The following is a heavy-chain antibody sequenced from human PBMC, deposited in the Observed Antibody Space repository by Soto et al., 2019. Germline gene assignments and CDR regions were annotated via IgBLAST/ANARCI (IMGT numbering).Heavy chain of an antibody. J-gene: IGHJ3*02. D-gene: IGHD6-19*01. CDR1: GFTFSSIA. V-gene: IGHV3-23*01. CDR3: ATPPTDSSGWYGDAFDI. Sequence: AGGSLRLSCAASGFTFSSIAMRWVRQAPGKGLEWVSAISCSGGSTYYAVSVKGRFTVSRDNSKNTLYLQMNSLRAEDTGVYYCATPPTDSSGWYGDAFDIWGQGTMVPVSS. CDR2: ISCSGGST.